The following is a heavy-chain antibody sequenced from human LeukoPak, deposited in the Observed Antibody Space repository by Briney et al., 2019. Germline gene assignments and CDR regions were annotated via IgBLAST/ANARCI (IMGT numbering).Heavy chain of an antibody. CDR2: IIPILGIA. V-gene: IGHV1-69*04. CDR3: ARHYDFWSGYFTQEDYFDY. CDR1: GGTFSSYA. D-gene: IGHD3-3*01. Sequence: SVKVSCKASGGTFSSYAISWVRQTPGQGLEWMGRIIPILGIANYAQKFQGRVTITADKSTSTAYMELSSLRSEDTAVYYCARHYDFWSGYFTQEDYFDYWGQGTLVTVSS. J-gene: IGHJ4*02.